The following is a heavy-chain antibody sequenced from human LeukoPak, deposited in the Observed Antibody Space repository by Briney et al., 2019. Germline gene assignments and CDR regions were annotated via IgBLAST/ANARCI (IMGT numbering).Heavy chain of an antibody. CDR2: IRSKAYGGTT. D-gene: IGHD3-9*01. J-gene: IGHJ5*02. CDR1: GFTFGDYA. V-gene: IGHV3-49*03. Sequence: PGGSLRLSCTASGFTFGDYAMSWFRQAPGKGLEWVGFIRSKAYGGTTECAASVKGRFTISRDDSKSIAYLQMNSLKTEDTAVYYCTRGALPYDILTQNWFDPWGQGTLVTVSS. CDR3: TRGALPYDILTQNWFDP.